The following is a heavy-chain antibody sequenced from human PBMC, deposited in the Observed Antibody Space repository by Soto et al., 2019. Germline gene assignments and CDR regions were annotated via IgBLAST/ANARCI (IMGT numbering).Heavy chain of an antibody. CDR2: ISSSSSTI. CDR1: GFTFSSYS. Sequence: SLRLSCAASGFTFSSYSMNWVRQAPGKGLEWVSYISSSSSTIYYADSVKGRFTISRDNAKNSLYLQMNSLRDEDTAVYYCARDNVGAAAGYYYYYGMDVWGQGTTVTVSS. D-gene: IGHD6-13*01. V-gene: IGHV3-48*02. J-gene: IGHJ6*02. CDR3: ARDNVGAAAGYYYYYGMDV.